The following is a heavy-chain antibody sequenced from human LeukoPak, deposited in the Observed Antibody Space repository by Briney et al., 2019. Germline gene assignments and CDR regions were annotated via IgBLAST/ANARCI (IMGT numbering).Heavy chain of an antibody. CDR3: ARSAAARRGLSFDY. CDR1: GFTFISYL. D-gene: IGHD6-6*01. Sequence: GASLQISCKGSGFTFISYLIGWVRQMPGKGLEWMGIIYPGDSDTRYSPSFQGQVTISADDSITTAYLQWSSLKASDTAMYYCARSAAARRGLSFDYWGQGTLVTISS. V-gene: IGHV5-51*01. CDR2: IYPGDSDT. J-gene: IGHJ4*02.